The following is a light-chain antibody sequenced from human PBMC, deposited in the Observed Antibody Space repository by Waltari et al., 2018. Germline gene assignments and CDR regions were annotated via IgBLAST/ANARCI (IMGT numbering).Light chain of an antibody. CDR1: SRDVGGYYN. Sequence: QSALTQPRAVSGSPGQSVTLPCTGTSRDVGGYYNVSWYQQHPGKAPKVMIYDVSQRPSGVRDRFSGSKSGNTASLTISGLQAEDEADYYCCSYAGSFTYVFGTGTKVTVL. CDR2: DVS. V-gene: IGLV2-11*01. J-gene: IGLJ1*01. CDR3: CSYAGSFTYV.